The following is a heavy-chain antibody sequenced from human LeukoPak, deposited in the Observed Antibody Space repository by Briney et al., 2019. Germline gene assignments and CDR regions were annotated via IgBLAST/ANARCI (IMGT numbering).Heavy chain of an antibody. CDR2: INPSGGST. CDR1: GYTFTSYY. D-gene: IGHD3-10*01. V-gene: IGHV1-46*01. J-gene: IGHJ6*02. Sequence: ASVKVSCKASGYTFTSYYMHWVRQAPGQGLEWMGIINPSGGSTSYAQKFQGRVTMTRDTSTSTVYMELSSLRSEDTAVYYCASTGYYYGSGSNYYYGMDVWGQGTTVTVSS. CDR3: ASTGYYYGSGSNYYYGMDV.